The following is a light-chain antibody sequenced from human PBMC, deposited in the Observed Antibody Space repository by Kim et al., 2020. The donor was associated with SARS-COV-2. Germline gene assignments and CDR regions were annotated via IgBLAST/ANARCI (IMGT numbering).Light chain of an antibody. V-gene: IGKV3-15*01. CDR2: GAS. Sequence: SPGERATLSGRASQSGNSNLAWYQQKPGQAHRLLIYGASTRATGIPARFSGSGSGTEFNLTISSLQSEEFAVYYCQQYNNWPPMTFGQGTKVDIK. CDR1: QSGNSN. J-gene: IGKJ1*01. CDR3: QQYNNWPPMT.